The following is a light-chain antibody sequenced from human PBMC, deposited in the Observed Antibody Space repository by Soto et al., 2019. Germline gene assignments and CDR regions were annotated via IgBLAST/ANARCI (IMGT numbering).Light chain of an antibody. CDR1: SSDVGGYNY. Sequence: QSALTQPRSVSGSPGQSVTISCTGTSSDVGGYNYVSWYQQHPGKAPKVMIYDVSKRPSGVPDRFSGSKSGNTASLTISGLQPEDEADYYCCSYAGSYTFYVFGTGTKVTVL. V-gene: IGLV2-11*01. J-gene: IGLJ1*01. CDR2: DVS. CDR3: CSYAGSYTFYV.